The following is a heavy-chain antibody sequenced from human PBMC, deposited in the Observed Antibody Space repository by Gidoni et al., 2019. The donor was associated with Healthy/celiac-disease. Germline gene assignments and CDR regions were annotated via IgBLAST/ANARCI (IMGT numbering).Heavy chain of an antibody. CDR1: GFTFSSSS. Sequence: EVQLVESGGGLVKPGGSLRLSCAASGFTFSSSSMNWVRQAPGKGLEWVSSISSSSSYIYYADSVKGRFTISRDNAKNSLYLQMNSLRAEDTAVYYCARGEGLWFGEPLGWFDPWGQGTLVTVSS. V-gene: IGHV3-21*01. CDR2: ISSSSSYI. J-gene: IGHJ5*02. CDR3: ARGEGLWFGEPLGWFDP. D-gene: IGHD3-10*01.